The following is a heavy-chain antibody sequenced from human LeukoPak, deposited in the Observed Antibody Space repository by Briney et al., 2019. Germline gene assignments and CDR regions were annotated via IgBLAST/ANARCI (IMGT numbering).Heavy chain of an antibody. CDR2: ISYDGSNK. CDR3: AKVPTTVTPYWYFDL. Sequence: GGSLRLSCAASGFTFSSYAMHWVRQAPGKGLEWVAVISYDGSNKYYADSVKGRFTISRDNSKNTLYLQMNSLRAEDTAVYYCAKVPTTVTPYWYFDLWGRGTLVTVSS. D-gene: IGHD4-17*01. CDR1: GFTFSSYA. J-gene: IGHJ2*01. V-gene: IGHV3-30-3*01.